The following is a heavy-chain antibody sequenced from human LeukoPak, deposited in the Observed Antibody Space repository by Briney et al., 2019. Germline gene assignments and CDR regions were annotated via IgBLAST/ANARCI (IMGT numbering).Heavy chain of an antibody. Sequence: GESLKIPCKGSGYSFTSYWIGWVRQMPGKGLEWMGIIDPGDSDTRYSPSFQGQVAISADKSISTAYLQWSSLKASDTAMYYCARPRYSSGWSDAFDIWGQGTMVTVSS. V-gene: IGHV5-51*01. CDR2: IDPGDSDT. J-gene: IGHJ3*02. CDR3: ARPRYSSGWSDAFDI. D-gene: IGHD6-19*01. CDR1: GYSFTSYW.